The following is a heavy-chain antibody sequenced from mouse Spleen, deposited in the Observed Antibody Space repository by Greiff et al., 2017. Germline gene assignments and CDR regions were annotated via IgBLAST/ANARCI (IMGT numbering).Heavy chain of an antibody. CDR3: ASGYGSYYYAMDY. V-gene: IGHV14-2*01. CDR2: IDPEDGET. Sequence: EVKLMESGAELVKPGASVKLSCTASGFNIKDYYMHWVKQRTEQGLEWIGRIDPEDGETKYAPKFQGKATITADTSSNTAYLQLSSLTSEDTAVYYCASGYGSYYYAMDYWGQGTSVTVSS. J-gene: IGHJ4*01. CDR1: GFNIKDYY. D-gene: IGHD2-10*02.